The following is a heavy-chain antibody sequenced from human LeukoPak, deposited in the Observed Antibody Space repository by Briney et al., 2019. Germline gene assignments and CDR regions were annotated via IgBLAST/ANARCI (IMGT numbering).Heavy chain of an antibody. V-gene: IGHV4-34*01. CDR1: GGSFRGYY. J-gene: IGHJ3*02. Sequence: SETLSLTCAVCGGSFRGYYWTWLRQPPGKGLEWIGEINHSGSTNYNPSLKSRVTISVDTSKNQFSLELSSVTAADTTVYYCARVRATGAFDIWGQGTMVTVSS. D-gene: IGHD1-26*01. CDR2: INHSGST. CDR3: ARVRATGAFDI.